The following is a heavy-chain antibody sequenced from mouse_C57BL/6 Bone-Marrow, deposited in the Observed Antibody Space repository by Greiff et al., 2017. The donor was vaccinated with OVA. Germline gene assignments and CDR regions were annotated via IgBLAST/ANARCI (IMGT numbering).Heavy chain of an antibody. Sequence: VQLQQSGPELVKPGASVKMSCKASGYTFTDYNMHWVKQSHGKSLEWLGYINPNNGGTSYHQNFKGQATLTVNKSSSTAYMELRSLTSEDSAVYYCARGPAWFAYWGQGTLVTVSA. J-gene: IGHJ3*01. CDR1: GYTFTDYN. CDR2: INPNNGGT. CDR3: ARGPAWFAY. V-gene: IGHV1-22*01.